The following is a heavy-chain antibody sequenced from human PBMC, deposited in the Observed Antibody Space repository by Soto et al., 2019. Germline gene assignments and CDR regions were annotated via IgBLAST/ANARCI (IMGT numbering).Heavy chain of an antibody. CDR3: AREVGGFGI. CDR2: IYXSGSN. D-gene: IGHD2-15*01. Sequence: XXTLSLTCTVSCGSVSSGSYYWSWIRQPPGKGPDGXGYIYXSGSNKYNPSLXSRVTISVXTSNNQFPLKMSSVTAADTAVYYCAREVGGFGIWGKGTVVTV. V-gene: IGHV4-61*01. CDR1: CGSVSSGSYY. J-gene: IGHJ3*02.